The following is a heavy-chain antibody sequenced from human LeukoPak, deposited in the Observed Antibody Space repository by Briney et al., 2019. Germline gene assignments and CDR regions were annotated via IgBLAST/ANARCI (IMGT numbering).Heavy chain of an antibody. J-gene: IGHJ4*02. V-gene: IGHV1-69*13. CDR1: GGTFSSYA. CDR2: IIPIFGTA. CDR3: ARGAPELRGNFDY. D-gene: IGHD1-7*01. Sequence: GASVKVSCKASGGTFSSYAISWVRQAPGQGLEWMRGIIPIFGTANYAQKFQGRVAITADESTSTAYMELRSLRSDDTAVYYCARGAPELRGNFDYWGQGTLVTVSS.